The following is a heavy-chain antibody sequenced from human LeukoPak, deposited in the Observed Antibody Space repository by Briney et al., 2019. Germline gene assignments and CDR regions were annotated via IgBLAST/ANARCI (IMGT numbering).Heavy chain of an antibody. J-gene: IGHJ4*02. Sequence: ASVKVSCKTSGYTFTNNAINWVRQAPGQGLEWMGWINTDTGNPSYAQAFFTGRYVFSLDTSASTAYLQINGLKADDTAVYYCGRDPKLGIRGYTYGYIDHWGQGTLLTVAS. CDR2: INTDTGNP. CDR1: GYTFTNNA. D-gene: IGHD5-18*01. V-gene: IGHV7-4-1*02. CDR3: GRDPKLGIRGYTYGYIDH.